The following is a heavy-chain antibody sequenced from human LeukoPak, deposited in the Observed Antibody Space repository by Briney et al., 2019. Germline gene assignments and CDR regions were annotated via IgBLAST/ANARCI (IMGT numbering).Heavy chain of an antibody. CDR3: ARQGSETYEY. Sequence: SETLSLTCAVSGGSIISNNWWSWVRQTPGKGLEWIGNIYYSGSTYYNPSLKSRVTISEDTSKNQLSLKLSSVTAADTAVYYCARQGSETYEYWGQGTLVTVSS. CDR2: IYYSGST. V-gene: IGHV4-4*02. D-gene: IGHD2-15*01. J-gene: IGHJ4*02. CDR1: GGSIISNNW.